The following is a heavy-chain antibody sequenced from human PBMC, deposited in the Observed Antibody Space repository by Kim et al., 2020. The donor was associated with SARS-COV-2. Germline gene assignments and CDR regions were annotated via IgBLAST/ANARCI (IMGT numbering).Heavy chain of an antibody. D-gene: IGHD3-16*01. CDR2: IYYSGST. CDR1: GGSISSYY. Sequence: SETPSLTCTVSGGSISSYYWSWIRQPPGKGLEWIGYIYYSGSTNYNPSLKSRVTISVDTSKNQFSLKLSSVTAADTAVYYCARQGPRFGRFAFDIWGQGTMVTVSS. J-gene: IGHJ3*02. V-gene: IGHV4-59*13. CDR3: ARQGPRFGRFAFDI.